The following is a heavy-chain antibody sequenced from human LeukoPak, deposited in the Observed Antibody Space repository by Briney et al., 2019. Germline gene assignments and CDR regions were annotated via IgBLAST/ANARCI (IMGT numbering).Heavy chain of an antibody. J-gene: IGHJ4*02. CDR1: GFTFSSYW. Sequence: PGGSLRLSCAAPGFTFSSYWMTWVRQAPGKGLEWVANIKKDGSAKYYVDSVKGRFTISRDNAKNTLYLQMNSLRADDTAVYYCARKDAYWGQGTLVTVSS. V-gene: IGHV3-7*01. CDR3: ARKDAY. CDR2: IKKDGSAK.